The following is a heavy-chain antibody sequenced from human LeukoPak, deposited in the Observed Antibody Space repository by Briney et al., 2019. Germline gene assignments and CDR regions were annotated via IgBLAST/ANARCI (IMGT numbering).Heavy chain of an antibody. D-gene: IGHD1-26*01. J-gene: IGHJ3*02. Sequence: ASVKVSCKASGGTFSSYAISWVRQAPGQGLEWMGGIIPIFGTANYAQKFQGRVTITADESTSTAYMELSSLRSDDTAVYYCARAHLKVWEPRGAFDIWGQGTMVTVSS. CDR1: GGTFSSYA. CDR3: ARAHLKVWEPRGAFDI. CDR2: IIPIFGTA. V-gene: IGHV1-69*13.